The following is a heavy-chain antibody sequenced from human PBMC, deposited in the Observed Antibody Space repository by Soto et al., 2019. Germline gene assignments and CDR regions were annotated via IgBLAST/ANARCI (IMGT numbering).Heavy chain of an antibody. CDR1: GYAVSSSDYY. CDR3: APLSVSLSGPYGIHV. D-gene: IGHD2-15*01. V-gene: IGHV4-39*01. J-gene: IGHJ6*02. Sequence: SETLSLTSSVSGYAVSSSDYYWAWSRQRPGKGLEWIGSMLYSGLTYYNPSLKSRGTLSVDTSMNQFSVRLNSVTASDSAVYYCAPLSVSLSGPYGIHVWGQGTTVTVSS. CDR2: MLYSGLT.